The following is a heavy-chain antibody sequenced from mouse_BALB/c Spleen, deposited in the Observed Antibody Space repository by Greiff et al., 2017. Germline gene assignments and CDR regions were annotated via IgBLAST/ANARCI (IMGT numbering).Heavy chain of an antibody. CDR2: ISDGGSYT. Sequence: EVKLVESGGGLVKPGGSLKLSCAASGFTFSDYYMYWVRQTPGKRLEWVATISDGGSYTYYPDSVKGRFTISRDNAKNNLYLQMSSLKSEDTAMYYCARGTASYWYFDDWGAGTTVTVSS. V-gene: IGHV5-4*02. CDR3: ARGTASYWYFDD. CDR1: GFTFSDYY. J-gene: IGHJ1*01.